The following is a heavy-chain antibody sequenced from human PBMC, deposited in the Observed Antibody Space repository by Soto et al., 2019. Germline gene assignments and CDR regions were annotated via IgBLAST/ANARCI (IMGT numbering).Heavy chain of an antibody. D-gene: IGHD3-3*01. Sequence: ASVKVSCKASGYTFTSYDINWVRQATGQGLERMGWMNPNNGNTRYAQKLQGRVTITRNTSASKAYMELSSLSSEDTAVYYCARIRSVLVTPMKYYYYYGMDVWGQGTTVTVSS. V-gene: IGHV1-8*01. CDR2: MNPNNGNT. J-gene: IGHJ6*02. CDR1: GYTFTSYD. CDR3: ARIRSVLVTPMKYYYYYGMDV.